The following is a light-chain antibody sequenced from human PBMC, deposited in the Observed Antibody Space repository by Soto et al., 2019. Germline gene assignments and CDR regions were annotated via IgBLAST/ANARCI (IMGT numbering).Light chain of an antibody. CDR2: WAT. CDR1: QRVLYNSTTKTY. V-gene: IGKV4-1*01. J-gene: IGKJ3*01. CDR3: QQYYSSPFT. Sequence: DTLMTQSPDPRPFSRGERPTVTCKSSQRVLYNSTTKTYVGWYQQRPGQPPRLLIYWATNREPGIPDRFSANASGTDFTLSISSLQAEDVAVYYCQQYYSSPFTFGPGTKVEIK.